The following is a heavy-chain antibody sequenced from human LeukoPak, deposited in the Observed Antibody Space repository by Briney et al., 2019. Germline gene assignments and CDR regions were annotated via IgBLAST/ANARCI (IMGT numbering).Heavy chain of an antibody. J-gene: IGHJ4*02. V-gene: IGHV4-34*01. Sequence: SETLPLTCAVSGGSFSGYYWSWVPEPPGKGLEWSGEINHSGSTNYNPSLKSRVTISVDTSKNQFSLKLSSVTAADTAVYYCARGYDSSGYYFDYWGQGTLVTVSS. D-gene: IGHD3-22*01. CDR1: GGSFSGYY. CDR2: INHSGST. CDR3: ARGYDSSGYYFDY.